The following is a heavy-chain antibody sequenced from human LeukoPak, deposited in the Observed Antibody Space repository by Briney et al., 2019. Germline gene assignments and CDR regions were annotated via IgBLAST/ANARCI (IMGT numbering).Heavy chain of an antibody. CDR2: IGTAGDT. J-gene: IGHJ4*02. CDR3: VRQHTSHGNFDY. D-gene: IGHD1-26*01. Sequence: GGSLRLSCATSGFTFSSYAMHWVRQATGKGLEWVSTIGTAGDTFYPGSVKGRFTISRENAKNSLSLQMNSLRAEDTAVYYCVRQHTSHGNFDYWGQGTLVTVSS. V-gene: IGHV3-13*01. CDR1: GFTFSSYA.